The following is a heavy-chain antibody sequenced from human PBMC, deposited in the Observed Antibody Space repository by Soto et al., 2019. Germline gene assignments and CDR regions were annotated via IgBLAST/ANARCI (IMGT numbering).Heavy chain of an antibody. CDR2: IIPVFGRA. CDR3: SRTFAFSSGWYGFGY. J-gene: IGHJ4*02. D-gene: IGHD6-19*01. V-gene: IGHV1-69*01. Sequence: QVQLVQSGAEVKKPGSPLKVSCKASGDSFSTYAINWVRQAPGQGLEWMGGIIPVFGRANYAQKFQGRVTITADDSTSTAYMELNSLRSEDTALYYCSRTFAFSSGWYGFGYGGQGTLVTVSS. CDR1: GDSFSTYA.